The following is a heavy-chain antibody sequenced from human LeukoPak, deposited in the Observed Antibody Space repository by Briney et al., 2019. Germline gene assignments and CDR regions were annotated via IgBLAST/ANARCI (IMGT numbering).Heavy chain of an antibody. D-gene: IGHD2-15*01. CDR3: ARGVVVAATLLFDY. J-gene: IGHJ4*02. CDR2: INPNSGGT. CDR1: GYTFTGYY. Sequence: APVKVSCKASGYTFTGYYMHWVRQAPGQGLEWMGWINPNSGGTNYAQKFQGRVTMTRDTSISTAYMELSRLRSDDTAVYYCARGVVVAATLLFDYWGQGTLVTVSS. V-gene: IGHV1-2*02.